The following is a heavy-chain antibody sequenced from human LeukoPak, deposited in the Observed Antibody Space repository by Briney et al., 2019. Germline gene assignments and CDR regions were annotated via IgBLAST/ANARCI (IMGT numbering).Heavy chain of an antibody. CDR1: GGSFSGYY. D-gene: IGHD3-10*01. V-gene: IGHV4-34*01. J-gene: IGHJ4*02. Sequence: SETLSLTCAVYGGSFSGYYWSWIRQPPGKGLEWIGEINHSGNTNSHPSLKSRVTISVDTSKNQFSLKLSSVTAAGTAVYYCARGALWFAELPLDSWGQGTLVTVSS. CDR3: ARGALWFAELPLDS. CDR2: INHSGNT.